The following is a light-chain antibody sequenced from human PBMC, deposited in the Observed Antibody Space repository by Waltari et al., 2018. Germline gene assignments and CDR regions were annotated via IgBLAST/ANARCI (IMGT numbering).Light chain of an antibody. CDR3: QQYNNWPPQDA. Sequence: EIVMTQSPATLCVSAGETATLSCRASQSVGGNLAWYQQKPGQAPRLLIYAASTRATGIPGRFSGSGSGTEFTLTISSLQSEDFAIYYCQQYNNWPPQDAFGQATKLEIK. CDR2: AAS. V-gene: IGKV3-15*01. J-gene: IGKJ2*01. CDR1: QSVGGN.